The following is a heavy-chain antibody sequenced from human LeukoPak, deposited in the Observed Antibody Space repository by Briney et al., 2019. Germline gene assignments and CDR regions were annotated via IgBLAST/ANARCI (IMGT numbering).Heavy chain of an antibody. CDR3: EVPAAMSDY. V-gene: IGHV3-48*03. Sequence: PGGSLRLSCAASGYTFSSYEMNWVRQAPGKGLEWVSYISSSGSTIYYADSVKGRFTISRDNAKNSPYLQMNSLRAEDTAVYYCEVPAAMSDYWGQGTLVTVSS. J-gene: IGHJ4*02. D-gene: IGHD2-2*01. CDR1: GYTFSSYE. CDR2: ISSSGSTI.